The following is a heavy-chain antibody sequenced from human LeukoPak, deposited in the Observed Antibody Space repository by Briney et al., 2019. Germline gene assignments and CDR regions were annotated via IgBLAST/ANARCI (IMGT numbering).Heavy chain of an antibody. CDR3: ARDPYLPYREDYYYYGMDV. CDR2: INPSGGST. J-gene: IGHJ6*02. Sequence: ASVKVSCKASGYTFTSYCMHWVRQAPGQGLEWMGIINPSGGSTSYAQKFQGRVTMTRDTSTSTVYMELSSLRSEDTAVYYCARDPYLPYREDYYYYGMDVWGQGTTVTVSS. D-gene: IGHD1-14*01. CDR1: GYTFTSYC. V-gene: IGHV1-46*01.